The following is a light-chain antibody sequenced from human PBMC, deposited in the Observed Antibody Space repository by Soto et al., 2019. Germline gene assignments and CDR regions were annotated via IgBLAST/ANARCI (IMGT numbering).Light chain of an antibody. V-gene: IGKV1-39*01. CDR1: HNIKNS. CDR3: QQSYSTPRT. J-gene: IGKJ1*01. CDR2: AAS. Sequence: DIQMTQSPSSLSASVGDRVTITCRSSHNIKNSVNWYQQTLGKAPRFLIYAASTLQSGVPSRFSGSGSGTDFTLTISSLQPEDFATYYCQQSYSTPRTFCQGTKVEIK.